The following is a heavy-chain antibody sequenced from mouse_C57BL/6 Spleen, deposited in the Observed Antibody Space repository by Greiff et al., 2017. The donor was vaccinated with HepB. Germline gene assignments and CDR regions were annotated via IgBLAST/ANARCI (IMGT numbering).Heavy chain of an antibody. V-gene: IGHV5-4*03. CDR1: GFTFSSYA. CDR3: ASDRYYSDYQYYFDY. CDR2: ISDGGSYT. Sequence: EVKLVESGGGLVKPGGSLKLSCAASGFTFSSYAMSWVRQTPEKRLEWVATISDGGSYTYYPDNVKGPFTISRDNAKNNLYLQMSHLKSEDTAMYYGASDRYYSDYQYYFDYWGQGTTLTVSS. D-gene: IGHD2-13*01. J-gene: IGHJ2*01.